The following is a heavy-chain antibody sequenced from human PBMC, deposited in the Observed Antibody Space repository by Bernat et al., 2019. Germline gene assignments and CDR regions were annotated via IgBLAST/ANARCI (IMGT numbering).Heavy chain of an antibody. CDR3: TTDNRKYFNSSW. J-gene: IGHJ4*02. D-gene: IGHD3-22*01. CDR2: IKSKADGGST. Sequence: EVQLVESGGGLVKPGGSLRLSCAASGFTFDNPWMNWVRQAPGKGLEWVGRIKSKADGGSTDYAATGKGRFTIARDDSENTLYLQLNSLKTEDTAVYYCTTDNRKYFNSSWWCQGTLVTVSS. V-gene: IGHV3-15*07. CDR1: GFTFDNPW.